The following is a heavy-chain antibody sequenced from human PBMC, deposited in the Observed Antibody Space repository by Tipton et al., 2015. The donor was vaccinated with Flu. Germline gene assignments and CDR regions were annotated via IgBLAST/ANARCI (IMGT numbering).Heavy chain of an antibody. J-gene: IGHJ4*02. CDR1: GYSISSGFY. CDR3: ARGDGYNFDY. CDR2: IYHSGST. V-gene: IGHV4-38-2*02. Sequence: TLSLTCTVSGYSISSGFYWGWIRQPPGKGLEWIGNIYHSGSTFYNPSLKSRVTISFDTSKNQFSLKLSSVTAADTAAYYCARGDGYNFDYWGQGTLVTGSP. D-gene: IGHD5-24*01.